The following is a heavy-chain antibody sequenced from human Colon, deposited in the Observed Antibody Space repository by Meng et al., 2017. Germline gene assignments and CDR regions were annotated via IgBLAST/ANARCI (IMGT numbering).Heavy chain of an antibody. CDR1: RFTFSIYA. D-gene: IGHD3-10*01. Sequence: GESLKISCAASRFTFSIYAMNWVRQAPGKGLEWVSGISNSGSNTYYADSVKGRFTISRDNSKNTVYLQMNSLRAEDTAVYYCAKNGEGYYVDYWGQGTLVTVSS. J-gene: IGHJ4*02. V-gene: IGHV3-23*01. CDR3: AKNGEGYYVDY. CDR2: ISNSGSNT.